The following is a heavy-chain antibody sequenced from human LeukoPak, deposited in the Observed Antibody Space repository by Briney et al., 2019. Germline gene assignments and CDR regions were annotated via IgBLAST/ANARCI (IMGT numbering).Heavy chain of an antibody. CDR3: AKDGSYYYDATLL. CDR1: GFTFSSYA. J-gene: IGHJ4*02. Sequence: PGGSLRLSCAASGFTFSSYAMIWVRQAPGKGLEWVSAISGSGGSTYYADSVKGRFTISRDNSKNTLYLQMNSLRAEDTAVYYCAKDGSYYYDATLLWGQGTLVTVSS. D-gene: IGHD3-22*01. V-gene: IGHV3-23*01. CDR2: ISGSGGST.